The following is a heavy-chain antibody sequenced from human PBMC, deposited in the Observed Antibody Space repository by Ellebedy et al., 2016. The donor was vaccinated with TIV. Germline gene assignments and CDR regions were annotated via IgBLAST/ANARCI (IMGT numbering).Heavy chain of an antibody. CDR1: GFIFSNYA. V-gene: IGHV3-23*01. Sequence: PGGSLRLSCAASGFIFSNYALNWVRQAPGEGLEWVSAIIGSGDSTYYADSVKGRFTISRDNSKNTLYLQMNSLRDEDTALYYCAKTPLYYGGNSGYFDYWGQGTLVTVSS. J-gene: IGHJ4*02. CDR2: IIGSGDST. D-gene: IGHD4-23*01. CDR3: AKTPLYYGGNSGYFDY.